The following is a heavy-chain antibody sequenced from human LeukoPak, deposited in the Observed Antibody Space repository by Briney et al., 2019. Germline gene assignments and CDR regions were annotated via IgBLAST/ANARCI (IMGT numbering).Heavy chain of an antibody. CDR3: ARRSSGWSGEAYYFDY. D-gene: IGHD6-19*01. V-gene: IGHV4-59*01. CDR2: IYYRGST. J-gene: IGHJ4*02. Sequence: PSETLSLTCTVSGGSISNYYWTWIRQPPEKGLEWIGNIYYRGSTNYNPSLKSRVSISVDTSKNQFSLKLTSVTAADTAVYYCARRSSGWSGEAYYFDYWGQGTLVTVSS. CDR1: GGSISNYY.